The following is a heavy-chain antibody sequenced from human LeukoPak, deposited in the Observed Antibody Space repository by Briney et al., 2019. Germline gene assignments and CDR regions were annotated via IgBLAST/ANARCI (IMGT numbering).Heavy chain of an antibody. CDR2: IYSSGST. D-gene: IGHD3-22*01. CDR1: GGSISSYY. Sequence: SETLSLTCTVSGGSISSYYWSWLRQPAGKGLEWIGRIYSSGSTNYNPSLKSRVTMSVDTSKNQFSLKLRSVTAADTAVYYCAREVRSSGYSLDYWGQGTLVTVSS. CDR3: AREVRSSGYSLDY. J-gene: IGHJ4*02. V-gene: IGHV4-4*07.